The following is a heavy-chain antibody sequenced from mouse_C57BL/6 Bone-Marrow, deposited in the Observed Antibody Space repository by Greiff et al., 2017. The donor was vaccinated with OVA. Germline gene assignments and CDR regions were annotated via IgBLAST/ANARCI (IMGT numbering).Heavy chain of an antibody. Sequence: QVQLQQSGAELARPGASVKLSCKASGYTFTSYGISWVKQRTGQGLEWIGEIYPRSGNTYYNEKFKGQVTMTADKSSSTAYMELSSLTSEDSAVYFSARGIFDYSSSYLYFDVWGTGTTVTVSS. V-gene: IGHV1-81*01. CDR3: ARGIFDYSSSYLYFDV. CDR2: IYPRSGNT. CDR1: GYTFTSYG. D-gene: IGHD1-1*01. J-gene: IGHJ1*03.